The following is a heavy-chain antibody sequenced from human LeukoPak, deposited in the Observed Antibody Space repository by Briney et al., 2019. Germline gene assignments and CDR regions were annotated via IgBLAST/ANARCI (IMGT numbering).Heavy chain of an antibody. J-gene: IGHJ5*02. CDR3: ARDNFSTVVTVGNWFDP. D-gene: IGHD4-23*01. V-gene: IGHV1-2*02. Sequence: ASVKVSCKASGYTFTGYYMHWVRQAPGQGLEWMGWISPNSGGTNYAQKFQGRVTMTRDTSISTAYMEPSRLRSDDTAVYYCARDNFSTVVTVGNWFDPWGQGTLVTVSS. CDR2: ISPNSGGT. CDR1: GYTFTGYY.